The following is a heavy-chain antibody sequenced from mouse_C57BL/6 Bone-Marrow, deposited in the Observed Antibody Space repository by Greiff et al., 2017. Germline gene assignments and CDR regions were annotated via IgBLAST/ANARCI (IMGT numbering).Heavy chain of an antibody. V-gene: IGHV1-64*01. CDR1: GYTFTNYW. CDR3: ARSYDYDDYTMDY. D-gene: IGHD2-4*01. CDR2: MYPYGGSP. J-gene: IGHJ4*01. Sequence: QVQLQQPGPELVKPGASVTLSCTASGYTFTNYWLHWVKRRPGQGLEWIRMMYPYGGSPDYNEKFKSAATLSVYKSSRTAYMELGCLTSDDSAVYYCARSYDYDDYTMDYWGQGTSVTVSS.